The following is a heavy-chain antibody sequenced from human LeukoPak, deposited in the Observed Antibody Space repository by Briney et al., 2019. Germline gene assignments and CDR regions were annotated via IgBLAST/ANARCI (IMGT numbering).Heavy chain of an antibody. J-gene: IGHJ5*02. CDR1: GFTFSSYG. V-gene: IGHV3-21*01. CDR3: ARGSTLGSCTSSSCHNWFDP. Sequence: KSGGSLRLSCAASGFTFSSYGMHWVRQAPGKGLEWVSSISGRSNYIFYADSVKGRFTISRDNAENSLYLLLNSLRVEDTAVYYCARGSTLGSCTSSSCHNWFDPWGQGTLVTVSS. D-gene: IGHD2-2*01. CDR2: ISGRSNYI.